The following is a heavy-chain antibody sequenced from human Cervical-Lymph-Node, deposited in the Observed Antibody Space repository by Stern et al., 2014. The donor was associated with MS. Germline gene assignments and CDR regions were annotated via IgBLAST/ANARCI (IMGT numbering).Heavy chain of an antibody. CDR3: AAESADYVSKALDY. CDR1: GYSFTHLY. V-gene: IGHV1-2*02. CDR2: VNPNTGDT. D-gene: IGHD4-17*01. Sequence: QVQLVQSGAEVKKPGASVKVSCQASGYSFTHLYMHWVRQAPGHGLEWMGWVNPNTGDTHFARNFQGRVTLTRDTSINTAYMEVSRLTSDDTAVYYWAAESADYVSKALDYWGQGTLVTVSS. J-gene: IGHJ4*02.